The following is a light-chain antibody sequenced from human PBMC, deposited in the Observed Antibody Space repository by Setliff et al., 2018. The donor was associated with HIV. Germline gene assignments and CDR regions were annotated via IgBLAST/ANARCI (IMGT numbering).Light chain of an antibody. J-gene: IGLJ1*01. Sequence: QSVLTQPASVSGSPGQSITISCTGTSSDVGGYNYVSWYQQHPGKAPKLMIYEVSNRPSWISNRSSGSKSGNTASLTISGLQAEDEADYYCSSYTITNTPYVFGTGTKVTVL. V-gene: IGLV2-14*01. CDR2: EVS. CDR1: SSDVGGYNY. CDR3: SSYTITNTPYV.